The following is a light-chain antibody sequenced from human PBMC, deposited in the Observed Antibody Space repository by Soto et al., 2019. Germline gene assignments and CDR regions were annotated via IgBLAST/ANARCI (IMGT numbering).Light chain of an antibody. CDR2: SAS. V-gene: IGKV1-39*01. CDR3: QQTFSHLLS. Sequence: IQLTKSPSSLSASVGDRVTIVCRASESISDYLNWYQLKSGEAPKVLIYSASTLRRGVPSRFSGTGSGTEFTLTISSLQPEDVATYYCQQTFSHLLSFGGGTTVEIK. J-gene: IGKJ4*01. CDR1: ESISDY.